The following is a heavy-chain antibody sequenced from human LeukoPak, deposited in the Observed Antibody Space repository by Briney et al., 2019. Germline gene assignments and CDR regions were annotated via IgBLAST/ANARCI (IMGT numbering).Heavy chain of an antibody. CDR2: ISRSGGST. J-gene: IGHJ6*02. CDR1: ELHA. CDR3: ARDHGHITMVRGVITSPHYYYGMDV. V-gene: IGHV3-23*01. D-gene: IGHD3-10*01. Sequence: PGGSLRLTCAASELHAMTWVRQGPGKGLEWVSAISRSGGSTYYADSVKGRFTISRDNSKNTLYLQMNSLRAEDTAVYYCARDHGHITMVRGVITSPHYYYGMDVWGQGTTVTVSS.